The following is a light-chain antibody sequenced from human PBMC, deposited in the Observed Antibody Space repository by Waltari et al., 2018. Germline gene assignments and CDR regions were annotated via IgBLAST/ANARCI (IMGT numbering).Light chain of an antibody. CDR3: QQYNNWPFT. V-gene: IGKV3-15*01. CDR2: HAS. Sequence: DIVMTQSPGTLSVSPGERATLSCRASQSVSNKVAWFQQNPGQAPRLLIYHASARAPGVPARFSGSASGTEFTLTISSLQSEDFGVYYCQQYNNWPFTFGPGTKMAIK. CDR1: QSVSNK. J-gene: IGKJ3*01.